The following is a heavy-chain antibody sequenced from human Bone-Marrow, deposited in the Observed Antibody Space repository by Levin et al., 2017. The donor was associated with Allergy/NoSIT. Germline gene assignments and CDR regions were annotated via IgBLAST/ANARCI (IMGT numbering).Heavy chain of an antibody. Sequence: SQTLSLPCTVSGGSVSSGSYYWSWIRQPPGKGLEWIAYINHSGSTKYNPSLKSRVTISLDTSRNQFSLRLTSLTAADTAVYYCARGSYFGGLSFDCWGKGTLVTVSS. CDR3: ARGSYFGGLSFDC. CDR1: GGSVSSGSYY. J-gene: IGHJ4*02. D-gene: IGHD4-23*01. V-gene: IGHV4-61*01. CDR2: INHSGST.